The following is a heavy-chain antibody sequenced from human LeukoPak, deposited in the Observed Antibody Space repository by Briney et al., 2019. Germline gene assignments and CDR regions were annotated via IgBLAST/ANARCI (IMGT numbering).Heavy chain of an antibody. D-gene: IGHD2-21*02. CDR2: IYSGGSK. CDR3: ALTGVTAIVYYYMDV. CDR1: GFTVSSNY. J-gene: IGHJ6*03. V-gene: IGHV3-66*02. Sequence: GGSLRLSCSASGFTVSSNYMSWVRQAPGKGLEWVSVIYSGGSKYYADSVKGRFTISRDNSKNTLYLQMNSLRGEDTAVYYCALTGVTAIVYYYMDVWGKGTTVTVSS.